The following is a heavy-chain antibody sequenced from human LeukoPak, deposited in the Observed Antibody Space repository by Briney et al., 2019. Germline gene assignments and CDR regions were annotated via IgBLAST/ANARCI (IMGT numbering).Heavy chain of an antibody. Sequence: KPSQTLSLTCTVSGGTISSGGYYWRWIRQHPGKGLEWIAYIYYSGSTYYNPSLKSRVTISVDTSKNQFSLKLSSVTAADTAVYYCARGTEDIVLMVYAIGYYFDYWGQGTLVTGSS. V-gene: IGHV4-31*03. CDR3: ARGTEDIVLMVYAIGYYFDY. J-gene: IGHJ4*02. D-gene: IGHD2-8*01. CDR1: GGTISSGGYY. CDR2: IYYSGST.